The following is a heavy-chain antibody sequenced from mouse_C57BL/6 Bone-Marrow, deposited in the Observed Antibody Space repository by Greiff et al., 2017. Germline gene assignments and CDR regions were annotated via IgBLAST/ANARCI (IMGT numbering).Heavy chain of an antibody. CDR3: ARGNWGGYYFDY. J-gene: IGHJ2*01. CDR2: INSDGGST. Sequence: EVQLVESGGGLAQPGESLKLSCESNEYEFPSHDMSWVRKTPEKRLELVAAINSDGGSTYYPDTMERRFIITRDNTKKTPYLQMSSLRSEDTALYYCARGNWGGYYFDYWGQGTTLTVSS. V-gene: IGHV5-2*01. CDR1: EYEFPSHD. D-gene: IGHD4-1*01.